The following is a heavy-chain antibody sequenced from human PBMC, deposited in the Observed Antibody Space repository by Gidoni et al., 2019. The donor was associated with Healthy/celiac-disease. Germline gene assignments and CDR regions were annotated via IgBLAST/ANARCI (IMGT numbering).Heavy chain of an antibody. V-gene: IGHV1-24*01. D-gene: IGHD6-19*01. CDR1: GYTITELS. Sequence: QVRPVQSRPAVKKPVASAKDSCTVSGYTITELSMHWVRQGPGKGLEWMGGFDPEDGETIYSQKSQGRVTMTEDTSTDTAYMELSSLRSEDTAVYYCATLAGPGAFDIWGQGTMVTVSS. CDR3: ATLAGPGAFDI. CDR2: FDPEDGET. J-gene: IGHJ3*02.